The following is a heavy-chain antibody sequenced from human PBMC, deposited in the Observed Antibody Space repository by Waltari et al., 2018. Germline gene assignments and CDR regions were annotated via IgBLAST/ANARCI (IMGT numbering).Heavy chain of an antibody. CDR1: GYTFTGSY. Sequence: QVQLVQSGAEVKKPGASVKVSCKASGYTFTGSYMHWVRQAPGQGLEWMGWIDPHSGGTNYAQKFQGRVTMTRDMSISTGYMELSRLTSDDTAVYFCTRDGVRAGIVDQWGQGTLVTVSS. J-gene: IGHJ4*02. CDR3: TRDGVRAGIVDQ. V-gene: IGHV1-2*02. CDR2: IDPHSGGT. D-gene: IGHD3-22*01.